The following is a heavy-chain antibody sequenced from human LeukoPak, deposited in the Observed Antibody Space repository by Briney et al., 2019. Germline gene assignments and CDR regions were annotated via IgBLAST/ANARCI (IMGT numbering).Heavy chain of an antibody. Sequence: PGGSLRLSCAASGFTFSDYYMSWIRQAPGKGLEWVSYISSSDTYTNYADSVKGRFTISRDNARRSLYLHMSSLRVEDTAVYYCARDLELATYSPRTSYWGQGVLVTVSS. CDR3: ARDLELATYSPRTSY. D-gene: IGHD5-24*01. CDR1: GFTFSDYY. V-gene: IGHV3-11*05. CDR2: ISSSDTYT. J-gene: IGHJ4*02.